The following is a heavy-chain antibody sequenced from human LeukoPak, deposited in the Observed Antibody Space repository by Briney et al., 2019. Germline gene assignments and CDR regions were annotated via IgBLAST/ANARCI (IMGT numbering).Heavy chain of an antibody. V-gene: IGHV3-30*02. CDR2: ILSDGSKE. J-gene: IGHJ5*02. CDR1: GFTFSSYG. D-gene: IGHD3-10*01. Sequence: PGGSLRLSCAASGFTFSSYGMHRVRQAPGKGLEWVAVILSDGSKEFYTDSVKGRFTISRDNSKNTLYLQMNSLRAEDTAVYYCAKDYGRGHPHWFDPWGQGTLVTVSS. CDR3: AKDYGRGHPHWFDP.